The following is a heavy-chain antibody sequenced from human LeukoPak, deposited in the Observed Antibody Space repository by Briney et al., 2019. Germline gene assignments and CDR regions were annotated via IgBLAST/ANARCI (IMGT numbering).Heavy chain of an antibody. J-gene: IGHJ4*02. CDR1: GVSINTYY. Sequence: SETLSLTCTVSGVSINTYYWSWIRQPPGKGLEWIGSIYNSGTTKYNPALKSRVTISVDTSKNQFSLKLSSVTAADTAVYYCASLDYGGNYVDDWGRGTLVTVSS. V-gene: IGHV4-59*12. CDR3: ASLDYGGNYVDD. D-gene: IGHD4-23*01. CDR2: IYNSGTT.